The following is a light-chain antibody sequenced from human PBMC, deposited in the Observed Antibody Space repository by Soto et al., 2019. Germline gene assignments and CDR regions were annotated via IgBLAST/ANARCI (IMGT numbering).Light chain of an antibody. CDR3: CAYAGNHIWV. V-gene: IGLV2-23*01. Sequence: QSALTQPASVSGSPGQSITISCTGTNSDIGSYDLVSWYQQHPGKAPRLIIYEGNKRPSGVSTRFSDSKSGNTASLTISGLQAEDEGDYHCCAYAGNHIWVFGGGTKLTVL. CDR2: EGN. J-gene: IGLJ3*02. CDR1: NSDIGSYDL.